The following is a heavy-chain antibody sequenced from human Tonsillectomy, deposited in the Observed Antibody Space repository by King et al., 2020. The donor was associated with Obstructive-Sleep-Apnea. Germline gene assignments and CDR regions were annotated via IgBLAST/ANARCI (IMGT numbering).Heavy chain of an antibody. J-gene: IGHJ4*02. CDR3: ARVNYGDYY. V-gene: IGHV4-38-2*02. D-gene: IGHD4-17*01. Sequence: VQLQESGPGLVKPSETLSLTCTVSGYSISSGYYWGWIRPPPGKGLEWIGNIYHGGSTHYNPSLKSRVTISVDTSKNQFSLKLSSVTAADTAVYYCARVNYGDYYWGQGTLVTVSS. CDR1: GYSISSGYY. CDR2: IYHGGST.